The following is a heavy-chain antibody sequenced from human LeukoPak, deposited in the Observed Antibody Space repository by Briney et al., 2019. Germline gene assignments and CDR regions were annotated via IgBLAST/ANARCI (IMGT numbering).Heavy chain of an antibody. CDR2: ISSSGGSS. D-gene: IGHD2/OR15-2a*01. Sequence: PGGSLTLSCAASAFSFSSSAMSWVRQAPGKGLEWVSAISSSGGSSYYADSVKGRFTISRDSFKNTLYLQMNSLRAEDTAVYYCAKYGYFPYYFDYWGQGTLVTVSS. CDR3: AKYGYFPYYFDY. V-gene: IGHV3-23*01. J-gene: IGHJ4*02. CDR1: AFSFSSSA.